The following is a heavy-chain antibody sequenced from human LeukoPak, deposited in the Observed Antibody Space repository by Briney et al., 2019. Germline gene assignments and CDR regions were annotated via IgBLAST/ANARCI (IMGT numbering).Heavy chain of an antibody. Sequence: PSETLSLTCAVYGGSFSGYYWRGIRQPPGKGLEWIGEINHSGSNNYNPSLKSRVTISVATSKNHFSLKLSSVTAADTAVYYCARLRYYYGSGSYYMPYYYGMDVWGQGTTVTVSS. CDR3: ARLRYYYGSGSYYMPYYYGMDV. J-gene: IGHJ6*02. D-gene: IGHD3-10*01. CDR1: GGSFSGYY. V-gene: IGHV4-34*01. CDR2: INHSGSN.